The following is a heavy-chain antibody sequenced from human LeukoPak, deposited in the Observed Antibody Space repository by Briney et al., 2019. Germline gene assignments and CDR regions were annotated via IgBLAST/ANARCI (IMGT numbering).Heavy chain of an antibody. J-gene: IGHJ5*02. CDR2: INHSGST. V-gene: IGHV4-34*01. CDR3: ARSLRIPNWFDP. D-gene: IGHD5-12*01. CDR1: GGSFSGYY. Sequence: PSETLSLTCAVYGGSFSGYYWSWIRQPPGKGLEWIGEINHSGSTNYNPSLKSRVTISVDTSKNQFSLKLSSVTAADTAVYYCARSLRIPNWFDPWGQGTLVTVSS.